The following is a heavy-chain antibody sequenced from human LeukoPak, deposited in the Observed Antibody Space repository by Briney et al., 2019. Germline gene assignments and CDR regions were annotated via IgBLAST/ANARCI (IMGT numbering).Heavy chain of an antibody. J-gene: IGHJ6*03. CDR1: GGSFSGYY. CDR2: INHSGST. Sequence: SETLSLTCAVYGGSFSGYYWSWIRQPPGKGLEWIGEINHSGSTNYNPSLKSRVTISVDTSKNQFSLKLSFVTAADTAVYYCARPKIINYYKMDFGGKGTTSTVS. D-gene: IGHD3-10*01. V-gene: IGHV4-34*01. CDR3: ARPKIINYYKMDF.